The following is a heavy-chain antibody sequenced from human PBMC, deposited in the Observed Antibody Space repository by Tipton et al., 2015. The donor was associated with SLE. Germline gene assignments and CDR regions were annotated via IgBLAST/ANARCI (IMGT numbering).Heavy chain of an antibody. CDR3: ARAKAYCTNGVCYTYYGMDV. CDR2: IYYSGST. V-gene: IGHV4-31*03. Sequence: TLSLTCTVSGGSISSGGYYWSWIRQHPGKGLEWIGYIYYSGSTYYNPSLKSRVTISVDTSKNQFSLKLSSVTAADTAVYYCARAKAYCTNGVCYTYYGMDVWGQGTTVTVSS. J-gene: IGHJ6*02. D-gene: IGHD2-8*01. CDR1: GGSISSGGYY.